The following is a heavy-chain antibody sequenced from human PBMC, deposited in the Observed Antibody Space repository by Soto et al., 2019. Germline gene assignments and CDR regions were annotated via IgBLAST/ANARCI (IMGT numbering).Heavy chain of an antibody. J-gene: IGHJ2*01. D-gene: IGHD3-16*01. V-gene: IGHV3-23*01. CDR3: AKVAGGLGYFDL. Sequence: GGSLRLSCVDSGFIFSDYAMTWVRQAPGKGLQWVATISASGGNIEYADSLKGRFTISRDNSKNSVYLQLSGLTADDTAVHYCAKVAGGLGYFDLWGRGTLVTVSS. CDR1: GFIFSDYA. CDR2: ISASGGNI.